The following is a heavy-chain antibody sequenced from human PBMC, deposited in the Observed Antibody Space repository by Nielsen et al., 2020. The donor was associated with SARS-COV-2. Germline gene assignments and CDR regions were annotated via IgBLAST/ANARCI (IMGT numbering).Heavy chain of an antibody. CDR3: VGDPSSSWYLPGY. J-gene: IGHJ4*02. V-gene: IGHV3-33*07. D-gene: IGHD6-13*01. CDR2: IWHDGSER. Sequence: GGSLRLSCAASGFTFSSYGMYWVRPAPGKGLEWVALIWHDGSERYYADSVKGRFTISRDNSKNTLYLQMNSLRAEDTAVYYCVGDPSSSWYLPGYWGQGTLVTVSS. CDR1: GFTFSSYG.